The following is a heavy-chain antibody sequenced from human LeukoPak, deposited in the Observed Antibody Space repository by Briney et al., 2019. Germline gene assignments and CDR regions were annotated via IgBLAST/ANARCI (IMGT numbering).Heavy chain of an antibody. CDR2: INPNSGGT. J-gene: IGHJ4*02. V-gene: IGHV1-2*04. CDR3: AREDTVTTALDY. CDR1: GGSFSRYA. Sequence: ASVKVSCTASGGSFSRYAMSWVRQAPGQGLEWMGWINPNSGGTNYAQKFQGWVTMARDTSISTAYMELSRLRSDDTAVYYCAREDTVTTALDYWGQGTLVTVSS. D-gene: IGHD4-17*01.